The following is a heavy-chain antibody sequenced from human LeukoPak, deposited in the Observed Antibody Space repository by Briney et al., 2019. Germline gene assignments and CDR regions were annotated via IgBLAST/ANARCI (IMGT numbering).Heavy chain of an antibody. J-gene: IGHJ4*02. V-gene: IGHV5-51*01. Sequence: GESLKISSQGSGSTFTSYWIGWVRQTPGKGLEWMGIIYPGDSDTRYSPSFQGQVTISADKSITTAYLQWSSLKASDTAMYYSAVLSAHGCCGYWGQGTLVTVSS. CDR3: AVLSAHGCCGY. CDR2: IYPGDSDT. CDR1: GSTFTSYW. D-gene: IGHD2-8*01.